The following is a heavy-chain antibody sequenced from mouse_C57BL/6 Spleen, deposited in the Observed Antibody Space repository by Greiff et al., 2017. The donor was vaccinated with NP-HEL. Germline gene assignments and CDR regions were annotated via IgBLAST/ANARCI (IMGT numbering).Heavy chain of an antibody. CDR1: GYAFSSSW. D-gene: IGHD1-1*01. CDR3: ARGSSPWYFDV. V-gene: IGHV1-82*01. J-gene: IGHJ1*03. Sequence: VQLKESGPELVKPGASVKISCKASGYAFSSSWMNWVKQRPGKGLEWIGRIYPGDGDTNYNGKFKGKATLTADKSSSTAYMQLSSLTSEDSAVYFCARGSSPWYFDVWGTGTTVTVSS. CDR2: IYPGDGDT.